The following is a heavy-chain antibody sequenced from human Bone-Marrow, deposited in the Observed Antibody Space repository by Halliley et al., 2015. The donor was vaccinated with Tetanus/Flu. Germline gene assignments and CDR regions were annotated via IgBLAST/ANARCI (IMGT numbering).Heavy chain of an antibody. V-gene: IGHV4-31*03. D-gene: IGHD2-21*02. CDR3: ARGDRGYYGMDV. J-gene: IGHJ6*02. CDR2: IHYSGST. CDR1: GGSISSGGYS. Sequence: TLSLTCTVFGGSISSGGYSWTWIRQPPGKGLEWIGNIHYSGSTYYNPSLNSRVTISVDTSKNQFSLELTSMTAADTAVYYCARGDRGYYGMDVWGQGIAVTVSS.